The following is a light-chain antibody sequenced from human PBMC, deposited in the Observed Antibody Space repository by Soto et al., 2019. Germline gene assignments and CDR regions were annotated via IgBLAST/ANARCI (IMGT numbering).Light chain of an antibody. Sequence: EIVLTQSPGTLSLSPGERATLSCRASQSVSRSYLAWYQQKAGQAPRLLIYGASSRATGIPDRFNGSASGTDFTLTINRLEPEDIAVYYCQQYIRWPLTFGGGTKVDIK. CDR3: QQYIRWPLT. CDR2: GAS. CDR1: QSVSRSY. V-gene: IGKV3-20*01. J-gene: IGKJ4*01.